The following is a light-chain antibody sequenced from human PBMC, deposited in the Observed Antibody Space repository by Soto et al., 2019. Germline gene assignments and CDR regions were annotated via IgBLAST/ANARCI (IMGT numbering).Light chain of an antibody. J-gene: IGKJ4*01. CDR1: QSITGSY. V-gene: IGKV3-20*01. CDR3: QQYYSIQLT. Sequence: ENVLTQSPGTLPLSPGERATVSCRASQSITGSYLAWYQQTPGQAPRPLIYGASSRATGVPDRFSGSGFGTDFTLTISRLEPEDFGVYYCQQYYSIQLTFGGGTKVDSK. CDR2: GAS.